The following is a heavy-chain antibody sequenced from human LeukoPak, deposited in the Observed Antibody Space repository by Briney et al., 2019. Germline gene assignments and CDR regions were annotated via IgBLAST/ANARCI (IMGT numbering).Heavy chain of an antibody. CDR2: ISGSGGST. CDR1: GFTFSSYG. V-gene: IGHV3-23*01. CDR3: AKDNGDPYYDILTGYYPYFDY. Sequence: GGSLRLSCAASGFTFSSYGMSWVRQAPGKGLEWVSAISGSGGSTYYADSVKGRFTISRDNSKNTLYLQMNSLRAEDTAVYYCAKDNGDPYYDILTGYYPYFDYWGQGTLVTVSS. J-gene: IGHJ4*02. D-gene: IGHD3-9*01.